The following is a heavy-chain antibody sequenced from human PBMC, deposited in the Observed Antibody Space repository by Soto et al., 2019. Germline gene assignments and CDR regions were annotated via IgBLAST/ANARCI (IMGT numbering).Heavy chain of an antibody. CDR2: ISGSGGST. Sequence: PGGSLRLSCAASGFTFSSYAMSWVRQAPGKGLEWVSAISGSGGSTYYADSLKGRFTISRDNSKNKLYLQMNSLRAEDTAVYYCAKGVFYSNPLLDYYYYYGMDVWGQGTTVTVSS. D-gene: IGHD4-4*01. J-gene: IGHJ6*02. CDR1: GFTFSSYA. CDR3: AKGVFYSNPLLDYYYYYGMDV. V-gene: IGHV3-23*01.